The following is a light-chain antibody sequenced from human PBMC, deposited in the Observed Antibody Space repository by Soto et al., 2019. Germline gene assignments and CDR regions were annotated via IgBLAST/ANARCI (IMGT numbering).Light chain of an antibody. J-gene: IGLJ1*01. CDR3: SVYTRTSTYV. Sequence: QSVLTQPPSVSGSPGQSVTISCSGTIDDVTAYYRVSWYQQTPGTAPKLMIYDGSSRPSGVPDRFSGSRSGNTASLTIAGLQAEDEGDYYCSVYTRTSTYVFGTGTKLTVL. CDR2: DGS. CDR1: IDDVTAYYR. V-gene: IGLV2-18*01.